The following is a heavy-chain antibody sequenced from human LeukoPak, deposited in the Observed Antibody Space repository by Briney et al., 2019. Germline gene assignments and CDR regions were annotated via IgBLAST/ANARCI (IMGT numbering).Heavy chain of an antibody. CDR2: ISYDGSNK. V-gene: IGHV3-30*04. Sequence: PGGSLRLSCAASGFTFNTYAMHWVRQAPGKGLEWVAVISYDGSNKYYADSVKGRFTISRDNSKNTLYLQMNSLRAEDTAVYYCARLYDSSGALDYWGQGTLVTVSS. CDR3: ARLYDSSGALDY. J-gene: IGHJ4*02. CDR1: GFTFNTYA. D-gene: IGHD3-22*01.